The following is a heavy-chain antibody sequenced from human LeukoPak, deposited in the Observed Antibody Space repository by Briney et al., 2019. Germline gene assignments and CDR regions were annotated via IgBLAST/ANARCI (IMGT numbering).Heavy chain of an antibody. Sequence: TGGSLRLSCAASGFTFSSYAMHWVRQAPGKGLVWVSRVKSDGSSTSYADSVKGRFTISRDNARNTLYLQMNSLGAEDTAVYYCARDGFLGPVTAYLDCWGQGTPVTVSS. V-gene: IGHV3-74*01. J-gene: IGHJ4*02. D-gene: IGHD2-21*02. CDR2: VKSDGSST. CDR3: ARDGFLGPVTAYLDC. CDR1: GFTFSSYA.